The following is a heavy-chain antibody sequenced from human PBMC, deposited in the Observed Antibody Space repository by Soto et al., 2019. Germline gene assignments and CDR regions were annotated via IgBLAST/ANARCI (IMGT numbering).Heavy chain of an antibody. CDR3: ASGRDGGAAN. V-gene: IGHV4-34*01. D-gene: IGHD4-17*01. CDR2: INPSGST. Sequence: LQQWGAGLLKPSETLSLTCAVYGGSFSGYYWSWIRQPPGKGLEWIGEINPSGSTNYTPSLKRRVTMSGDTPKNQFSLKLTSVTAADTAVYYCASGRDGGAANWGQGTLVTVSS. J-gene: IGHJ4*02. CDR1: GGSFSGYY.